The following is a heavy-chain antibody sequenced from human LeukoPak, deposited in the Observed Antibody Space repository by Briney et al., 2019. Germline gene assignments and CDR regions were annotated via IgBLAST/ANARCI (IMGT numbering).Heavy chain of an antibody. J-gene: IGHJ4*02. V-gene: IGHV3-23*01. CDR2: ISGSGDIT. CDR1: GFTFSSYV. Sequence: GGSLRLSCAASGFTFSSYVMSWVRQAPGKGLEWVSAISGSGDITYYADSVKGRFTISRDNSKNTLYLQMDSLRAEDAAVYYCAKDNGVIVSGYFDLWGQGTLLTVSS. CDR3: AKDNGVIVSGYFDL. D-gene: IGHD2-8*01.